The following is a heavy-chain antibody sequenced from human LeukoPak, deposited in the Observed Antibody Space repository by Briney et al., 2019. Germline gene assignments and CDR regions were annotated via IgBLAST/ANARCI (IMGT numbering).Heavy chain of an antibody. Sequence: SETLSLTCSVSGGSISSINWWGWVRQPPGKGLEWIAEIYHSGSTNYNPSLKSRVTISVDKSKNRFSLKLSSVTAADTAVYYCDNQYYYDGSPPVYWGQGTLVTVSS. V-gene: IGHV4-4*02. CDR1: GGSISSINW. J-gene: IGHJ4*02. CDR3: DNQYYYDGSPPVY. CDR2: IYHSGST. D-gene: IGHD3-22*01.